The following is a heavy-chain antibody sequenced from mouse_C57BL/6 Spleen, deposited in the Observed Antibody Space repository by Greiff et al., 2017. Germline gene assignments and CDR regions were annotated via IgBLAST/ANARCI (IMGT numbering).Heavy chain of an antibody. D-gene: IGHD2-2*01. V-gene: IGHV1-64*01. CDR1: GYTFTSYW. J-gene: IGHJ2*01. Sequence: QVQLQQPGAELVTPGASVKLSCKAPGYTFTSYWMHWVTQRPGQGLEWIGMIHPNSGSTNYNEKFKRKATLTVDKSSNTAYMQLSSRTSEDSAVYYCASPSSHYGYGGYYFDYWGQGTTLTVSS. CDR3: ASPSSHYGYGGYYFDY. CDR2: IHPNSGST.